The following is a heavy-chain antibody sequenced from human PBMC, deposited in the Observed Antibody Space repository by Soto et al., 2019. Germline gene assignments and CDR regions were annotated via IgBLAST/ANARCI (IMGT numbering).Heavy chain of an antibody. V-gene: IGHV1-2*04. D-gene: IGHD6-6*01. J-gene: IGHJ2*01. CDR3: ARDRVSLDSSSSDWYFDL. CDR2: INPNSGGR. CDR1: GYTFTGYY. Sequence: QVQLVQSGAEVKKPGASVKVSCKASGYTFTGYYIHWVRQAPGQGLEWMGWINPNSGGRNYAQKFKGWVIMTRDTSISTVYLELSRLRSDDTAVYYCARDRVSLDSSSSDWYFDLWGRGTLVTVSS.